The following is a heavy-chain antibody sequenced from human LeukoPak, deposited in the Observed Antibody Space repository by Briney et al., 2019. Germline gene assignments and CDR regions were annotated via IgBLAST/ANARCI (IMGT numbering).Heavy chain of an antibody. D-gene: IGHD3-10*01. V-gene: IGHV5-51*01. CDR2: IYPGESDT. Sequence: GGALEISWKGSGYIFTSYWIGGVREVPGKGLEGMGIIYPGESDTRYSPSFQGQVNISGDKSNSTAFQEWSSRKAAETAMYYCARQSAMVRGVSDNWGQGTLVTVSS. J-gene: IGHJ4*02. CDR1: GYIFTSYW. CDR3: ARQSAMVRGVSDN.